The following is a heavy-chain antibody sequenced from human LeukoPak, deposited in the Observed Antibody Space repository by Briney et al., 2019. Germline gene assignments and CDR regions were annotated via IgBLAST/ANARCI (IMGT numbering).Heavy chain of an antibody. CDR2: IYYSGST. J-gene: IGHJ4*02. CDR1: GFTFSSYA. V-gene: IGHV4-31*02. Sequence: LRLSCAASGFTFSSYAMSWVRQAPGKGLEWIGYIYYSGSTYYNPSLKSRVTISVDTSKNQFSLKLSSVTAADTAVYYCARWLQLRDYFDYWGQGTLVTVSS. CDR3: ARWLQLRDYFDY. D-gene: IGHD5-24*01.